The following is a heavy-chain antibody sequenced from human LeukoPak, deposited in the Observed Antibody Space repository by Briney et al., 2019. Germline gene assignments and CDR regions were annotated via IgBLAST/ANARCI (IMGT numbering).Heavy chain of an antibody. Sequence: ASVKVSCKASGYTFTSFGISWVRQAPGQGLEWMGWISGYNGNTNYAQKLQGRVTMTTDTSTSTAYMDLRSLRSDDTAVYYCARAGYSSGWQPLDYWGQGTLVTVSS. CDR1: GYTFTSFG. CDR2: ISGYNGNT. D-gene: IGHD6-19*01. V-gene: IGHV1-18*01. CDR3: ARAGYSSGWQPLDY. J-gene: IGHJ4*02.